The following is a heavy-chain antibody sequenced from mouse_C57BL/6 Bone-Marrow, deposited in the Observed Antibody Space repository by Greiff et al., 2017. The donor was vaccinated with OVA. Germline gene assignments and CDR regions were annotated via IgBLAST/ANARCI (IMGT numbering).Heavy chain of an antibody. Sequence: EVQPQQSGPEPVKPGDSVKISCKASGYSFTGYFMNWVMQSHRKSLEWIGRINPYNGDTFYNQKFKGKATLTVDKSSSTAHMELRSLTSDDAAVYYCGRVEAKDWYFDVWGTGTTVTVSS. CDR1: GYSFTGYF. CDR3: GRVEAKDWYFDV. CDR2: INPYNGDT. J-gene: IGHJ1*03. D-gene: IGHD1-1*01. V-gene: IGHV1-20*01.